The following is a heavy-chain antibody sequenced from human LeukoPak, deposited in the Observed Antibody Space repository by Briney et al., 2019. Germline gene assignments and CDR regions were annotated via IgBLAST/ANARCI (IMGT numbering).Heavy chain of an antibody. D-gene: IGHD3-10*01. CDR1: GYSISRGYY. CDR2: IYHIGST. J-gene: IGHJ4*02. Sequence: SETLSLTCGVSGYSISRGYYWAWVRQPPGKGLEWIGTIYHIGSTYYTPSLGSRVTISVDTSKNEFSLNLKSVTAADTAVYYCARAGWIITSGIDYWGQGALVTVSS. CDR3: ARAGWIITSGIDY. V-gene: IGHV4-38-2*01.